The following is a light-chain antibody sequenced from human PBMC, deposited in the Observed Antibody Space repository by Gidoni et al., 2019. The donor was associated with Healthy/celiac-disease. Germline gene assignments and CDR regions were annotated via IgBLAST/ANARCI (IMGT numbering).Light chain of an antibody. CDR1: QSVSSY. J-gene: IGKJ2*03. V-gene: IGKV3-11*01. CDR3: QQRSNWPRYS. CDR2: DAS. Sequence: EIVLTQSPATLSLSPGERATLSCRASQSVSSYLAWYQQKPGQAPRLLIYDASNRATGIPARFSGSGSGTDFTLTISSLEPEDFAVYSCQQRSNWPRYSFGQXTKLEIK.